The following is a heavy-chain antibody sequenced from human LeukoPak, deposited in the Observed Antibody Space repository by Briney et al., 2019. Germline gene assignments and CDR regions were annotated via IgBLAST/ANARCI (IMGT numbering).Heavy chain of an antibody. CDR3: ARIDGYCSSTSCYLRFRNKFDP. V-gene: IGHV4-34*01. CDR1: GGSISSYY. D-gene: IGHD2-2*01. CDR2: INHSGST. J-gene: IGHJ5*02. Sequence: SETLSLTFTVSGGSISSYYWSWIRQPPGKGLEWIGEINHSGSTNYNPSLKSRVTISVDTSKNQFSLKLSSVTAADTAVYYCARIDGYCSSTSCYLRFRNKFDPWGQGTLVTVSS.